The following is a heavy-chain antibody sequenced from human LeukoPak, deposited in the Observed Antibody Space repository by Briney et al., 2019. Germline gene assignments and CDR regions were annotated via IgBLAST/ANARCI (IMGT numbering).Heavy chain of an antibody. CDR1: GFTFSSYA. V-gene: IGHV3-23*01. CDR3: ARGRDSSGYYYGMDV. D-gene: IGHD3-22*01. Sequence: PGGSLRLSCAASGFTFSSYAMSWVRQAPGKGLEWVSAISGSGGSTYYADSVKGRFTISRDNSKNTLYLQMNSLRAEDTAVYYCARGRDSSGYYYGMDVWGQGTTVTVSS. CDR2: ISGSGGST. J-gene: IGHJ6*02.